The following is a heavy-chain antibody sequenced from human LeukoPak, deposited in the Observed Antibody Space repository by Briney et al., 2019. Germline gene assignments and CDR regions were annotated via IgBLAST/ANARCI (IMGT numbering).Heavy chain of an antibody. D-gene: IGHD3-22*01. CDR3: ARGNAPVYYYDSSGFWFDP. V-gene: IGHV6-1*01. Sequence: SQTLSLTCAISGDSVSSNSAAWNWIRQSPSRGLEWLGRTYYRSKWYNDYAVSVKSRITINPDTSKNQFSLQLNSVTPEDTAVYYCARGNAPVYYYDSSGFWFDPWGQGTLVTVSS. CDR2: TYYRSKWYN. CDR1: GDSVSSNSAA. J-gene: IGHJ5*02.